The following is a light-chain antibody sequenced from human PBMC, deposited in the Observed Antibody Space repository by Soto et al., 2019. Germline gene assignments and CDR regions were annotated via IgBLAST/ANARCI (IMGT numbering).Light chain of an antibody. Sequence: QSALTQPASVSGSPGQSITISCTGTSSGVGSYNLVSWYQQHPGKAPKLMIYEGSKRPSGVSNRFSGSKSGNTASLTISGLQAEDEADYYCCSYAGSSTSYVFGTGTKLTVL. CDR1: SSGVGSYNL. J-gene: IGLJ1*01. CDR3: CSYAGSSTSYV. V-gene: IGLV2-23*01. CDR2: EGS.